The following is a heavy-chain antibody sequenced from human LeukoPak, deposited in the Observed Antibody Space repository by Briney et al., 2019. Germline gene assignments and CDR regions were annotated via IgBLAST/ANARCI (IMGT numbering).Heavy chain of an antibody. CDR2: IYYSGST. CDR1: GGSISSSSYY. V-gene: IGHV4-39*01. Sequence: SETLSLTCTVSGGSISSSSYYWGWIRQPPGKGLEWIGSIYYSGSTYYNPSLKSRVTISVDTSKNQFSLNLSSVTAADTAVYYCARLYYDSSGYYQICYFDHWGQGTLVTVSS. CDR3: ARLYYDSSGYYQICYFDH. J-gene: IGHJ4*02. D-gene: IGHD3-22*01.